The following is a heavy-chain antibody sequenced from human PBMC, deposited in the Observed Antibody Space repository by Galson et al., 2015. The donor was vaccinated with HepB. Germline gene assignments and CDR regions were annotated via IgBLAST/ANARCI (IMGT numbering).Heavy chain of an antibody. CDR2: IHDGGST. D-gene: IGHD2-15*01. J-gene: IGHJ4*02. Sequence: SLRLSCAVSGFTVSNNYMTWVRQSPERGLEWVSVIHDGGSTQYADSVKGRFTISRDNSENTLHLQMNSLSAEDTAVYYCARGRSSGCSGGSCYSDWGQGNLVTVSS. V-gene: IGHV3-53*01. CDR3: ARGRSSGCSGGSCYSD. CDR1: GFTVSNNY.